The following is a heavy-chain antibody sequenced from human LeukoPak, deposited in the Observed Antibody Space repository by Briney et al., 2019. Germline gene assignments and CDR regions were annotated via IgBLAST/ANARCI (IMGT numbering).Heavy chain of an antibody. D-gene: IGHD3-22*01. J-gene: IGHJ5*02. V-gene: IGHV3-7*01. Sequence: GGSLRLSCAAPGFTFSSYWMSWVRQAPGKGLEWVANIKQDGSEKYYVDSVKGRFTISRDNAKNSLYLQMNTLRAEDTAVYYCARGVYYYDSSGYYYDWFDPWGQGTLVTVSS. CDR3: ARGVYYYDSSGYYYDWFDP. CDR1: GFTFSSYW. CDR2: IKQDGSEK.